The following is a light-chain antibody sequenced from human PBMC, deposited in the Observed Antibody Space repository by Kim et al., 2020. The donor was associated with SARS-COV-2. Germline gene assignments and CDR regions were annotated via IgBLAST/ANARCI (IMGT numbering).Light chain of an antibody. J-gene: IGLJ1*01. CDR3: QAWDSSTGV. V-gene: IGLV3-1*01. Sequence: SEYPGQTASITCSGDKLGDKYACWYQQRPGQSPVLVIYQDTKRPSGIPERFSGSNSGNTATLTISGTQAMDEADYYCQAWDSSTGVFGTGTKVTVL. CDR1: KLGDKY. CDR2: QDT.